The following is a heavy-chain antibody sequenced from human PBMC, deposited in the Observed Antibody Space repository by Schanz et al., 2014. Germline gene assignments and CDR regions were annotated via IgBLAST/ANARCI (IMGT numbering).Heavy chain of an antibody. CDR2: INSVGSNT. CDR3: GRAGTGMAGWYFEL. V-gene: IGHV3-74*02. CDR1: GFNSDDYA. J-gene: IGHJ2*01. D-gene: IGHD5-18*01. Sequence: EVQLAESGGGLVQPGGSLRLSCTASGFNSDDYAMHWVRQAPGKGLVWVARINSVGSNTDYADSVKGRFTISRDNSKNTLFLQMSSLRVDDMAVYYCGRAGTGMAGWYFELWGRGTLVTVSS.